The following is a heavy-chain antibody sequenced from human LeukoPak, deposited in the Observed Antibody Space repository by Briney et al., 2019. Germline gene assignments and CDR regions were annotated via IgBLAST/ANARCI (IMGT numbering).Heavy chain of an antibody. CDR3: AKEAHGYNYYFDY. CDR2: ISSSGSTI. Sequence: GSLRLSCAASGFTFSSYEMNWVRQAPGKGLEWVSYISSSGSTIYYADSVKGRFTISRDNAKNSLYLQMNSLRVEDTALYYCAKEAHGYNYYFDYWGQGTLVTVSS. V-gene: IGHV3-48*03. CDR1: GFTFSSYE. D-gene: IGHD5-24*01. J-gene: IGHJ4*02.